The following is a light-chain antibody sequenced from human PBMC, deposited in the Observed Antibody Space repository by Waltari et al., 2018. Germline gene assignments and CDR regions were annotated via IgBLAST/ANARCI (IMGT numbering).Light chain of an antibody. CDR2: NDS. CDR1: ALPKQY. J-gene: IGLJ3*02. V-gene: IGLV3-25*03. CDR3: QSADSSGTYPEV. Sequence: SYELTQPPSVSVSPGQTARITCSGDALPKQYAYWSQQKPGQAPVLVIYNDSERPSGIPERVSGSSSGTTVTLTISGGQAEDEADYCCQSADSSGTYPEVFGGGTKLTVL.